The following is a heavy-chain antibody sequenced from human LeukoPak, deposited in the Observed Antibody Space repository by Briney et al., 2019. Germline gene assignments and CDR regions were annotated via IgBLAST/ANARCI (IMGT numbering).Heavy chain of an antibody. CDR1: GYSISSGYY. CDR3: ARGGKGPVSYYYYMDV. J-gene: IGHJ6*03. D-gene: IGHD1-14*01. V-gene: IGHV4-38-2*02. Sequence: SETLSLTCTVSGYSISSGYYWGWIRQPPGKGLEWIGSIYHSGSTYYNPSLKSRVTISVGTSKNQFSLKLSSVTAADTAVYYCARGGKGPVSYYYYMDVWGKGTTVTVSS. CDR2: IYHSGST.